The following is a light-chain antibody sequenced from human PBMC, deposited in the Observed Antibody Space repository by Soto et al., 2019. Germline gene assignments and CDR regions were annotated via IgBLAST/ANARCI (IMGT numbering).Light chain of an antibody. V-gene: IGLV1-44*01. CDR3: AAWDGSLNGPI. CDR1: SSNIGSHA. J-gene: IGLJ2*01. CDR2: NNN. Sequence: QSVLTQPPSASGTPGQRVTVSCSGSSSNIGSHAVNWYQHLPGTAPKLLIYNNNQRPSGVPDRSSVSKSGTSASLAISGLQSEDEADYYCAAWDGSLNGPIFGGGTKLTVL.